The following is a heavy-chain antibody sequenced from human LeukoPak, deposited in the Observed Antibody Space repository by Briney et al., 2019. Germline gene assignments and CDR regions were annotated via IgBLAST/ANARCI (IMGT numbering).Heavy chain of an antibody. D-gene: IGHD1-26*01. J-gene: IGHJ2*01. CDR1: GGSISSYY. CDR3: ARHPEWELLTLDL. Sequence: SETLSLTCTVSGGSISSYYWSWIRQPAGKGLEWIGRIYTSESTNYNPSLKSRVTISVDTSKNQFSLKLSSVTAADTAVYYCARHPEWELLTLDLWGRGTLVTVSS. CDR2: IYTSEST. V-gene: IGHV4-4*07.